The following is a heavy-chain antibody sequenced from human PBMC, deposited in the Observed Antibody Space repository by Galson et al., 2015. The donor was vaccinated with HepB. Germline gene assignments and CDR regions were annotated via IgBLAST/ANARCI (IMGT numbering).Heavy chain of an antibody. V-gene: IGHV3-48*03. J-gene: IGHJ4*02. Sequence: LRLSCAASGFTFGAYEMNWVRQAPGKGLEWISYISSNGYMIYYAESVKGRFTVSRDNARDSLYLQMNSLRVEDTAVYYCVRDDALWSWYFDSWGQGILVTVS. CDR3: VRDDALWSWYFDS. CDR2: ISSNGYMI. D-gene: IGHD3-10*01. CDR1: GFTFGAYE.